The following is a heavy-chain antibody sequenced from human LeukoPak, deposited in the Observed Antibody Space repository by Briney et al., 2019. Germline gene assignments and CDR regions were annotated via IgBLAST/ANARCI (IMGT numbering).Heavy chain of an antibody. J-gene: IGHJ4*02. CDR2: IDSSGTT. V-gene: IGHV4-39*01. Sequence: SETLSLTCTVSGASISRGTYFWGWIRQSPEKGLEWIGSIDSSGTTHHNSSLKSRVIISVDTSKNQVSLNLTSVTSADTAVYYCARHGYIQFWLYWGQGTQVIVSS. CDR3: ARHGYIQFWLY. CDR1: GASISRGTYF. D-gene: IGHD5-18*01.